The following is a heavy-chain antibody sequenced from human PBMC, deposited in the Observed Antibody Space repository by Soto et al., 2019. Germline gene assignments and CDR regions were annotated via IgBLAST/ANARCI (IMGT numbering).Heavy chain of an antibody. CDR2: IGTRGNTK. V-gene: IGHV3-11*01. Sequence: GVLRLSCATSGFTFSDYYMSWIRQAPGKGLEWVSYIGTRGNTKYYADSVRGRFTISRDNAKNSLYLQMNSLRADDTAVYYCARDGTEYYGEYYDYWGQGIPVTVS. J-gene: IGHJ4*02. CDR3: ARDGTEYYGEYYDY. D-gene: IGHD4-17*01. CDR1: GFTFSDYY.